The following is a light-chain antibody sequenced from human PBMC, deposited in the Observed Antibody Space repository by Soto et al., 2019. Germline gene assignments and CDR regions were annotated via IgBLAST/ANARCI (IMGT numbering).Light chain of an antibody. Sequence: EIVLTQSPGTLSLSPGERATLSCRASQSVSSSYLAWYHQKTGQAPRLLIYGASSRATGIPDRFSGSGSGTDFTLTISRLEPEDFAVYYCQHYGSSPYTFGQGTNLGIK. CDR1: QSVSSSY. J-gene: IGKJ2*01. V-gene: IGKV3-20*01. CDR2: GAS. CDR3: QHYGSSPYT.